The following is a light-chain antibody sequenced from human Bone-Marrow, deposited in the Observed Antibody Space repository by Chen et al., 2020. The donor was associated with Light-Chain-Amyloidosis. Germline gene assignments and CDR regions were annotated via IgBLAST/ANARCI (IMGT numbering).Light chain of an antibody. CDR1: STDVGGYNY. Sequence: QSPLTQPASVSGSPGQTIPISCTGTSTDVGGYNYVSWYQQHPGKAPKLMIYDVSTRPSGVSSRFSGSKSGNTASLTISGLQAEDEADYYCSSYTASSFYVFGTATTVTVL. J-gene: IGLJ1*01. V-gene: IGLV2-14*03. CDR2: DVS. CDR3: SSYTASSFYV.